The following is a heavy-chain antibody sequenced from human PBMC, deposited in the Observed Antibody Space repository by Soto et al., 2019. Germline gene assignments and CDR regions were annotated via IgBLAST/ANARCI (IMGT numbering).Heavy chain of an antibody. J-gene: IGHJ4*02. V-gene: IGHV1-2*02. CDR1: GYNFIGYY. CDR3: ARLVADGVRDY. CDR2: INPNGGGT. Sequence: QVQLLQSEAEVKRPGASVKVSCKASGYNFIGYYMHWVRQAPGQGLEWMGWINPNGGGTKQTRKFEGRVTMTRDTSISTAYMELTGLTSDDTAVYYCARLVADGVRDYWGQGTLVTVSS. D-gene: IGHD3-10*01.